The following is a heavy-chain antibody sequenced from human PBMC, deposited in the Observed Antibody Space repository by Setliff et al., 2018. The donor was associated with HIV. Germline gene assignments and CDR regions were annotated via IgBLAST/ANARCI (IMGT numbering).Heavy chain of an antibody. V-gene: IGHV4-38-2*02. CDR3: VRVGGGSWLGIHYYYYMDV. Sequence: SETLSLTCTVSYYSIRSEYYWGWVRQPPGKGLEWIGSLYQSGSAYYNPSLKSRVTMSVDTAKKQFSLKLTSLTGADTAVYYCVRVGGGSWLGIHYYYYMDVWGKGITVTVSS. D-gene: IGHD2-15*01. CDR2: LYQSGSA. CDR1: YYSIRSEYY. J-gene: IGHJ6*03.